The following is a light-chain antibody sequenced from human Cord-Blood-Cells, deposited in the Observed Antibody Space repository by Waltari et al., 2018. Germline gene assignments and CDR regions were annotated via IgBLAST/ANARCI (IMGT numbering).Light chain of an antibody. CDR3: QQRSNWTYT. Sequence: ILLTQSPATLALSPGERSTPSCRASQSVSSYLAWYQQKPGQAPRLLIYDASNRATGIPARFSGSGSGTDFTLTISSLEPEDFAVYYCQQRSNWTYTFGQGTKLEIK. V-gene: IGKV3-11*01. CDR1: QSVSSY. J-gene: IGKJ2*01. CDR2: DAS.